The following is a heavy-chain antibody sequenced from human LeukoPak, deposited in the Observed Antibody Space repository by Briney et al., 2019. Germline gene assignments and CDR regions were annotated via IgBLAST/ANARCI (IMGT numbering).Heavy chain of an antibody. CDR1: SGSISSYY. D-gene: IGHD2-8*01. Sequence: SETLSLTCTVSSGSISSYYWSWIRQPAGKGLEWIGRIYTSGSTNYNPSLKSRVTISIDMSRNQFSLKLSSLTAADTAVYYCARDKGVAVDYWGQGTLVTVSS. J-gene: IGHJ4*02. CDR3: ARDKGVAVDY. CDR2: IYTSGST. V-gene: IGHV4-4*07.